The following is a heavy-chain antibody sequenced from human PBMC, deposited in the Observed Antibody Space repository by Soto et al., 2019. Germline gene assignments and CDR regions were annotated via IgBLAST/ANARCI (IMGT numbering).Heavy chain of an antibody. J-gene: IGHJ4*02. CDR1: GFTFSSYA. D-gene: IGHD4-17*01. CDR3: AKALLGYGDYALTYYFDY. V-gene: IGHV3-23*01. Sequence: GGSLRLSCAASGFTFSSYAMSWVRQTPGKGLEWVSAISGSGGSTYYADSVKGRFTISRDNSKNTLYLQMNSLRAEDTAVYYCAKALLGYGDYALTYYFDYWGQGTLVTVSS. CDR2: ISGSGGST.